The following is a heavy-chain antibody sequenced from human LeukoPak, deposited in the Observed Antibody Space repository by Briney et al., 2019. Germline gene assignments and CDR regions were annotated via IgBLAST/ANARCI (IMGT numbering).Heavy chain of an antibody. V-gene: IGHV4-4*07. D-gene: IGHD6-13*01. CDR1: GGSISSYY. Sequence: PLETLSLTCIVSGGSISSYYWSWIRHPAGKGLEWIGCIYTSGSTNYSSSHKSRVTMSVDTSKNQFSLKLSSVTAADTAVYYCARDYSSSLYGMDVWGQGTTVTVSS. J-gene: IGHJ6*02. CDR2: IYTSGST. CDR3: ARDYSSSLYGMDV.